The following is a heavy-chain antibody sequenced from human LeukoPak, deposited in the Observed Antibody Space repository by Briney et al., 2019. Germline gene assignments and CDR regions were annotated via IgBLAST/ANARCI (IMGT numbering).Heavy chain of an antibody. CDR3: AKEGYYGSGSFPDY. Sequence: PGRSLRLSCAASGFTFSSYGMHWVRQAPGRGLEWVAVISYDGNNQYYADSVKGRFDISRDNSKNTMYLQMNSLRVEDTAVYYCAKEGYYGSGSFPDYWGQGTLVTVSS. J-gene: IGHJ4*02. V-gene: IGHV3-30*18. CDR1: GFTFSSYG. D-gene: IGHD3-10*01. CDR2: ISYDGNNQ.